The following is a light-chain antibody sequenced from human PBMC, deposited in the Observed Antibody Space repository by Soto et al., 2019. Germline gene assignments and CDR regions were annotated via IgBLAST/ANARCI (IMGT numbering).Light chain of an antibody. J-gene: IGKJ2*01. Sequence: EIVLMQSPGTLSLSPVERATLSCRASQTLRRTYIAWYQQKPGQAPRVLIYGASKRATGIPDRFSGSGSGTDFSLTISRLEPEDFAVYYCHQYDNAPQTYGQGTKVDNK. V-gene: IGKV3-20*01. CDR1: QTLRRTY. CDR3: HQYDNAPQT. CDR2: GAS.